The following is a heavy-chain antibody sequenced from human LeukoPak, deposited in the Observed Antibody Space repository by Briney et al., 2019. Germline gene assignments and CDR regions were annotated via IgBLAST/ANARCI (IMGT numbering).Heavy chain of an antibody. CDR3: ARDDAPPENYYSNWFDP. J-gene: IGHJ5*02. CDR1: GFTFSSYG. D-gene: IGHD3-22*01. CDR2: IWYDGSNK. V-gene: IGHV3-33*01. Sequence: PGRSLRLSCAASGFTFSSYGMHWVRQAPGNGLEWVAVIWYDGSNKYYADSVKGRFTISRDNSKNTLYLQMNSLRAEDTAVYYCARDDAPPENYYSNWFDPWGQGTLVTVSS.